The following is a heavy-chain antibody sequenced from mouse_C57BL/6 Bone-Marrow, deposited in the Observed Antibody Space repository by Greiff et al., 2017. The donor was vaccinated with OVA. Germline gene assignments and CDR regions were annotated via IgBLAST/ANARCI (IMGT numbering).Heavy chain of an antibody. CDR2: FYPGSGSI. J-gene: IGHJ3*01. D-gene: IGHD1-1*01. CDR1: GYTFTEYT. CDR3: ALEGYYGGWFAY. V-gene: IGHV1-62-2*01. Sequence: VQLQQSGAELVKPGASVKLSCKASGYTFTEYTIHWVKQRSGQGLEWIGRFYPGSGSIKYNEKFKDKATLTADKSSSTVYMVLSRLTSEDSAVYCGALEGYYGGWFAYWGQGTLVTVSA.